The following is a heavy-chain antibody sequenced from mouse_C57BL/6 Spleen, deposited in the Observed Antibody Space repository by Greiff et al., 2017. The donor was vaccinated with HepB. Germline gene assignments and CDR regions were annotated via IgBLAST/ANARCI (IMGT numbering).Heavy chain of an antibody. D-gene: IGHD1-1*01. CDR3: ARSYYYGSSPYYYAMDY. J-gene: IGHJ4*01. Sequence: QVTLKVSGPGILQPSQTLSLTCSFSGFSLSTFGMGVGWIRQPSGKGLEWLAHIWWDDDKYYNPALKSRLTISKDTSKNQVFLKIANVDTADTATYYCARSYYYGSSPYYYAMDYWGQGTSVTVSS. V-gene: IGHV8-8*01. CDR1: GFSLSTFGMG. CDR2: IWWDDDK.